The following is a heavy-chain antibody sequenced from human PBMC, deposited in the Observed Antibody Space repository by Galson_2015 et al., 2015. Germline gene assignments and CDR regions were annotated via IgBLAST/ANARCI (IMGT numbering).Heavy chain of an antibody. V-gene: IGHV3-53*01. CDR2: IYTGGST. J-gene: IGHJ3*02. Sequence: SLRLSCAASGFTVRSNYMSWVRQAPGKGLEWVSVIYTGGSTYYADSVKGRFTISRDISKNTLYLQMNSLRAEDTAVYYCARILLEAFDMGGQGTLVTVSS. CDR3: ARILLEAFDM. CDR1: GFTVRSNY.